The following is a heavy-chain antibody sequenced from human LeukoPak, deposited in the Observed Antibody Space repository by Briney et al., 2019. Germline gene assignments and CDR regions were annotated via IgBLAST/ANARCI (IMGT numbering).Heavy chain of an antibody. D-gene: IGHD6-19*01. Sequence: SETLSLTCTVSGGSISNYYWTWIRQPPGKGLERIRYIYYSGATNYNPSLKSRVTISVDTSKNQFSLKLSSVTAADTAVYYCARVRHSSGWSDFDYWGQGTLVTVSS. J-gene: IGHJ4*02. CDR3: ARVRHSSGWSDFDY. CDR1: GGSISNYY. CDR2: IYYSGAT. V-gene: IGHV4-59*01.